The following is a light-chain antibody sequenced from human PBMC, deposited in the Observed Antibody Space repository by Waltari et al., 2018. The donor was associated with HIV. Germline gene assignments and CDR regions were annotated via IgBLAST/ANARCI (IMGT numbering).Light chain of an antibody. V-gene: IGLV2-11*01. Sequence: QSALTQPRPVSGSPGQSVTIPCIGSSSDVGDYKYVSWYQQHPGKGPKLIIYDVSKRPSGVPDRFSGSKSDNTASLTISGLQPEDEADYYCCSYAGSYTFVLFGGGTELTVL. CDR1: SSDVGDYKY. CDR3: CSYAGSYTFVL. CDR2: DVS. J-gene: IGLJ2*01.